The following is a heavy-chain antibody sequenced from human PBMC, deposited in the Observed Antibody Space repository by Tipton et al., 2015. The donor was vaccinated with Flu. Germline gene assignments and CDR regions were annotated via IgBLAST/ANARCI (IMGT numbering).Heavy chain of an antibody. J-gene: IGHJ4*02. CDR2: IYTSGST. CDR1: GDSISRSIYY. D-gene: IGHD3-22*01. V-gene: IGHV4-61*02. Sequence: TLSLTCIVSGDSISRSIYYWSWIRQPAGKGLEWIGRIYTSGSTNYNPSLKIRVTISVDTSKNHFTLKLSSVTAADTAVYYCARTNSYDTIDYWGQGTLVTVAS. CDR3: ARTNSYDTIDY.